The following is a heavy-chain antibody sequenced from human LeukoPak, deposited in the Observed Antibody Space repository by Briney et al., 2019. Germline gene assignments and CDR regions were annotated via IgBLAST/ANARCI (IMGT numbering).Heavy chain of an antibody. D-gene: IGHD6-6*01. V-gene: IGHV3-30*18. CDR2: ISYDGSNK. Sequence: GRSLRLSCAASGFSFSSYGIHWVRQAPGKGLEWVAVISYDGSNKYYADSAKGRFAISRDNSKNTLYLQMNSLRTEDTSVYYCAKERYSSSSAYIDYWGQGTLVTVSS. CDR3: AKERYSSSSAYIDY. CDR1: GFSFSSYG. J-gene: IGHJ4*02.